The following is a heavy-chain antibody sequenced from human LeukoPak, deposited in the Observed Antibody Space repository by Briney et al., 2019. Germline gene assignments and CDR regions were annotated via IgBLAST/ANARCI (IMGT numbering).Heavy chain of an antibody. CDR3: ASPYDYVWGSYVF. V-gene: IGHV3-48*01. Sequence: GGSLRLSCAASGFTFSNYAMNWVRQAPGKGLEWVAYISDTTISTYYADSVKGRFTISRDNAKDSLSLHMNSLRAEDTAVYYCASPYDYVWGSYVFWGQGTLVTVSS. J-gene: IGHJ4*02. CDR2: ISDTTIST. CDR1: GFTFSNYA. D-gene: IGHD3-16*01.